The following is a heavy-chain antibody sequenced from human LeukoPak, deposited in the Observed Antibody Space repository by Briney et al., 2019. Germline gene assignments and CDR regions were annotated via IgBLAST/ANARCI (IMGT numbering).Heavy chain of an antibody. Sequence: GXXLKISCKGSGYPFTSYWIGGVRQMPGKGLEGMGIIYPGDSDTRYSPSFQGQVTISAAKSISTAYLQWNSLKASDTAMYYCARHRDYVPDIWGQGTMVTVSS. CDR2: IYPGDSDT. CDR3: ARHRDYVPDI. J-gene: IGHJ3*02. D-gene: IGHD3-16*01. CDR1: GYPFTSYW. V-gene: IGHV5-51*01.